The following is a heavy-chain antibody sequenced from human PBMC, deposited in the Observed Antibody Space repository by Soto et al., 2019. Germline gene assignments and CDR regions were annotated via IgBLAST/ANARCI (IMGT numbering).Heavy chain of an antibody. V-gene: IGHV3-23*01. D-gene: IGHD6-19*01. CDR2: ISGSGGST. CDR3: AKDRKSGSGWYLDY. Sequence: GGSLRLSCAASGFTFSSYAMSWVRQAPGKGLEWVSGISGSGGSTYYADSVKGRFTISRDNSKNTLYLQMNSLRAEDTAVYYCAKDRKSGSGWYLDYWGQGTLVTVSS. CDR1: GFTFSSYA. J-gene: IGHJ4*02.